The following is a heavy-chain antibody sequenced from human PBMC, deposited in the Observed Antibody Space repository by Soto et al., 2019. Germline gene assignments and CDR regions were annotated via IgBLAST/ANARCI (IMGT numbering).Heavy chain of an antibody. CDR1: GFTFSSYS. CDR2: ISSSSNVI. V-gene: IGHV3-48*02. J-gene: IGHJ4*02. D-gene: IGHD5-12*01. CDR3: ATSVGASGYEFY. Sequence: EVQLVESGGGLVQPRVSLRLSCVASGFTFSSYSMNWVRQAPGQGLEWVSYISSSSNVIYYADSVKGRFTISRDNAKNSLYLQMNSLRDEDTAVYYCATSVGASGYEFYWGQGTLVTVSS.